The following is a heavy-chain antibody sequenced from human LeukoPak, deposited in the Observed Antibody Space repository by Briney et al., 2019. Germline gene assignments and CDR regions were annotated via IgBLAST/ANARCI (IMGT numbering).Heavy chain of an antibody. J-gene: IGHJ4*02. D-gene: IGHD3-9*01. CDR2: ISYDGSNK. Sequence: PGGSLRLSCAASGFTFSSYAMHWVRQAPGKGLEWVAVISYDGSNKYYADFVKGRFTISRDNSKNMLYLQMNSLRAEDTAVYYCASLVLSPVGYWGQGTLVTVSS. CDR3: ASLVLSPVGY. V-gene: IGHV3-30*04. CDR1: GFTFSSYA.